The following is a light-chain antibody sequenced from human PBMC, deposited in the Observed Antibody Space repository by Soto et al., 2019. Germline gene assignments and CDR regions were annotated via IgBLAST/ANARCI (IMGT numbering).Light chain of an antibody. V-gene: IGKV3-20*01. CDR3: QQYGRSPPSST. CDR1: QRVSSGY. J-gene: IGKJ5*01. CDR2: GAS. Sequence: EIVLPQSPGTVSLSPGARATLSCRASQRVSSGYLAWYQQKTGQAPRLLIYGASNRATDIPDRFSGRESGTDFTPTISRLEPEEFAGYYCQQYGRSPPSSTFGQGTRLEIK.